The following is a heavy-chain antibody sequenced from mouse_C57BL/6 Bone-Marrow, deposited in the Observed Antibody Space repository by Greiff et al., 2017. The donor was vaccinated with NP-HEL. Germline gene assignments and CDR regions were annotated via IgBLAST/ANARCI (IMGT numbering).Heavy chain of an antibody. Sequence: QVQLQQPGAELVKPGASVKLSCKASGYTFTSYWMHWVKQRPGQGLEWIGMIHPNSGSTNYNEKFKSKATLTVDKSSSTAYMQLSSLTSEDSAVYYCARGGYYGYDGCYFDYWGQGTTLTVSS. CDR1: GYTFTSYW. CDR3: ARGGYYGYDGCYFDY. V-gene: IGHV1-64*01. D-gene: IGHD2-2*01. CDR2: IHPNSGST. J-gene: IGHJ2*01.